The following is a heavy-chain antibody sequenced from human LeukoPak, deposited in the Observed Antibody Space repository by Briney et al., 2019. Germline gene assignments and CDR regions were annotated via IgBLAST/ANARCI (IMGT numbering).Heavy chain of an antibody. CDR3: ARDLTSNSNWEFDY. V-gene: IGHV1-2*04. CDR1: GYTFADYF. CDR2: INPNSGGA. Sequence: ASVKVSCKASGYTFADYFIHWVRQAPGQGLEWMGRINPNSGGAEYAPKFQGWVTMTRDTSISTAYVEVSRLISDDTAVYYCARDLTSNSNWEFDYWGQGTLVIVSS. J-gene: IGHJ4*01. D-gene: IGHD1-26*01.